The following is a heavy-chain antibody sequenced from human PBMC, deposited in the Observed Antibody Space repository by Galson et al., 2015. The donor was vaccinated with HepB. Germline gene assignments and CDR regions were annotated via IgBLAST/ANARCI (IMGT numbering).Heavy chain of an antibody. J-gene: IGHJ1*01. Sequence: SLRLSCAASGFTFSSYSMHWVRQAPGKGLEWVAVISYDGSNKYYADSVKGRFTISRDNSKNTLYLQMNSLRAEDTAVYYCAKPSVFRIAAAGTSGYFQHWGQGTLVTVSS. D-gene: IGHD6-13*01. CDR3: AKPSVFRIAAAGTSGYFQH. CDR1: GFTFSSYS. CDR2: ISYDGSNK. V-gene: IGHV3-30*18.